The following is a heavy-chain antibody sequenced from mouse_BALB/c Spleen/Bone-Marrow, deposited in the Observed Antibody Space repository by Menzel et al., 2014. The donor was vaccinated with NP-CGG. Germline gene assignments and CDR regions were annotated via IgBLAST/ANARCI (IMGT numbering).Heavy chain of an antibody. Sequence: QESGAELVKPGASVKLSCRVSGYTFTNYFVYWVKQRPGQGLEWIGEINPSNDTPNFNEKFKSKATLTVDKSSSTAYMQLSSLTSEDSAVYYCTRSGYYGYGWYFDVWGAGTTVTVSS. J-gene: IGHJ1*01. V-gene: IGHV1S81*02. CDR1: GYTFTNYF. CDR2: INPSNDTP. D-gene: IGHD1-2*01. CDR3: TRSGYYGYGWYFDV.